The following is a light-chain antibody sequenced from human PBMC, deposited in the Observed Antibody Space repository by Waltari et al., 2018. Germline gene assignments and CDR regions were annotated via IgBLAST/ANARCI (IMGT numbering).Light chain of an antibody. CDR2: EGS. CDR1: SSDVGRYNL. Sequence: QSALTQPASVSGSPGQSITISCPGTSSDVGRYNLVPWYQQHPGKAPKLMIYEGSKWPSGVSDRFSGSKSGNTASLTISGLQAEDEADYYCCSYAGSSTVVFGGGTKLTVL. CDR3: CSYAGSSTVV. J-gene: IGLJ2*01. V-gene: IGLV2-23*01.